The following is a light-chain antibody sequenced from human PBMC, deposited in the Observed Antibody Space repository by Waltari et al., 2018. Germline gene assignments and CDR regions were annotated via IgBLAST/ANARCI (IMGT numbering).Light chain of an antibody. CDR3: QQSGSSPYT. CDR2: GAS. J-gene: IGKJ2*01. Sequence: IVLTQSQGTLSLSPGERAPLSCRASQSVSSTYLGWYQQKPGQAARLLIYGASNRATGIPDRFSGSGSGTDFTLTISRLAPEDFAVYYCQQSGSSPYTFGQGTKLGIK. CDR1: QSVSSTY. V-gene: IGKV3-20*01.